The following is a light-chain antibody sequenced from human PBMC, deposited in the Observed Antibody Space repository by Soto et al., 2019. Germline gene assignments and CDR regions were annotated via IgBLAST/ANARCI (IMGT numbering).Light chain of an antibody. CDR1: QSVSSSY. CDR3: QQRSNWPPIT. J-gene: IGKJ5*01. V-gene: IGKV3D-20*02. Sequence: TQSPATLSLSPGDRATLSCRGSQSVSSSYLAWYQQKPGQAPRLLIYGAYSRATGIPDRFSGSGSGTDFTPTISSLEPEDFAVYYCQQRSNWPPITCGQGTRLEIK. CDR2: GAY.